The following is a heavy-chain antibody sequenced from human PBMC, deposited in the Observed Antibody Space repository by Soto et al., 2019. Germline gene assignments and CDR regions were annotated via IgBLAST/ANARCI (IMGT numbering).Heavy chain of an antibody. CDR2: IIPIFGTA. D-gene: IGHD3-22*01. CDR1: GGTFSSYA. Sequence: QVQLVQSGAEVKKPGSSVKVSCKASGGTFSSYAISWVRQAPGQGLEWMGGIIPIFGTANYAQKFQGRVTITAEEATRNAYMELSSRSSEDTAVYYCARATYYYDSSGSPFDYWGQGTLVTVSS. V-gene: IGHV1-69*12. J-gene: IGHJ4*02. CDR3: ARATYYYDSSGSPFDY.